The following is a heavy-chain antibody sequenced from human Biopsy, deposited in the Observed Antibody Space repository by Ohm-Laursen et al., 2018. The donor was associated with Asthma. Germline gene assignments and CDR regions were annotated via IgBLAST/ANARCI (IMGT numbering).Heavy chain of an antibody. CDR3: ARVQISPGDRWFDP. Sequence: GASVKVSCKASAYTFIGYHLHWVRQAPGEGLEWMGRINPNGGATVYAQKFQGRVTMTRDTSISTAYMELSRLTSDDTAVYYCARVQISPGDRWFDPWGQGTLVTVSS. CDR2: INPNGGAT. V-gene: IGHV1-2*06. J-gene: IGHJ5*02. CDR1: AYTFIGYH. D-gene: IGHD7-27*01.